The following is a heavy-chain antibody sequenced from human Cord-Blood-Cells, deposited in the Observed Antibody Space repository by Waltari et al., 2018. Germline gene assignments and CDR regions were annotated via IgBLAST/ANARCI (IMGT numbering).Heavy chain of an antibody. J-gene: IGHJ4*02. Sequence: QVQLVQSGAEVKKPGASVRVSCKASGYTFTGYYMHWVPQAPGKGLEWMGRINPNSGGTNYAQKFQGRVTMTRDTSISTAYMELSRLRSDDTAVYYCARDFCSSTSCYDYWGQGTLVTVSS. CDR3: ARDFCSSTSCYDY. CDR1: GYTFTGYY. D-gene: IGHD2-2*01. V-gene: IGHV1-2*06. CDR2: INPNSGGT.